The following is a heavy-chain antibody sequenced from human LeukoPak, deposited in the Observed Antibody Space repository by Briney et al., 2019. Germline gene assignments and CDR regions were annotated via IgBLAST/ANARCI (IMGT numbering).Heavy chain of an antibody. Sequence: SETLSLTCTVSGGSISSGDYYWSWIRQHPGKGLEWIGSIYYSGRTNYNPPLKSRVTISVDTSKNQFSLKLSSVTAADTAVYYCARDRYDSYPMDVWGQGTTVTVSS. D-gene: IGHD3-3*01. J-gene: IGHJ6*02. CDR1: GGSISSGDYY. CDR2: IYYSGRT. V-gene: IGHV4-31*03. CDR3: ARDRYDSYPMDV.